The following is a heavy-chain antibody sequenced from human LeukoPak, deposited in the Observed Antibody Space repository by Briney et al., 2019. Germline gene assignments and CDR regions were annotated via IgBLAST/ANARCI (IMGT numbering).Heavy chain of an antibody. CDR2: IIPIFGTA. CDR3: ARGVDYDFWSGYYSCWFDP. J-gene: IGHJ5*02. V-gene: IGHV1-69*13. D-gene: IGHD3-3*01. Sequence: SVKVSCKASGGTFSSYAISWVRQAPGQGLEWMGGIIPIFGTANYAQKFQGRVTITADESTSTAYMELSSLRSEDTAVYYCARGVDYDFWSGYYSCWFDPWGQGTLVTVSS. CDR1: GGTFSSYA.